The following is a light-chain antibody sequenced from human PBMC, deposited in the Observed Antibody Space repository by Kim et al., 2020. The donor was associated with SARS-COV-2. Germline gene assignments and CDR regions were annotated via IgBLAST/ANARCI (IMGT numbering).Light chain of an antibody. V-gene: IGLV2-14*03. CDR2: DVS. CDR3: SSYTSSSTLV. CDR1: SSDVGGYNY. J-gene: IGLJ1*01. Sequence: SSTISCTGASSDVGGYNYVAWYQQHPGKAPKLMIYDVSNRPSGVSNRFSGSKSGNTASLTISGLQAEDEADYYCSSYTSSSTLVFGTGTKVTVL.